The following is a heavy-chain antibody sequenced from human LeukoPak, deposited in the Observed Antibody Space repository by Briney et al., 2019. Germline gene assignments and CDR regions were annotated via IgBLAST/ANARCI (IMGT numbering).Heavy chain of an antibody. Sequence: GGSLRLSCAASGFTFSTNAMTWVRQAPGKGPEWVSVISGSGSSIHYADSVKGRFTISRDNSKNTLYLQMNTLRAEDTAVYYCAKDEDYHDSGSYYDALDIWGQGTMVTVSS. V-gene: IGHV3-23*01. CDR2: ISGSGSSI. D-gene: IGHD3-10*01. CDR3: AKDEDYHDSGSYYDALDI. J-gene: IGHJ3*02. CDR1: GFTFSTNA.